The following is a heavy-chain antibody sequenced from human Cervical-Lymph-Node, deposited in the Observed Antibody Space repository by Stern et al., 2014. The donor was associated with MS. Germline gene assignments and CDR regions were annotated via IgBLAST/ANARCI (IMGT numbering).Heavy chain of an antibody. CDR1: GYSFTSYW. V-gene: IGHV5-51*01. Sequence: EVQLGESGAEVKKPGESLKISCEVSGYSFTSYWIGWVRQMPGKGLEWMGIIYPGDSDTRYSPSFQGQVTISADTSLSTAYLQWSSLKASDTAIYYCGRQGKGVIAPTSYFDYWGQGNLVTVSS. J-gene: IGHJ4*02. CDR3: GRQGKGVIAPTSYFDY. D-gene: IGHD2-21*01. CDR2: IYPGDSDT.